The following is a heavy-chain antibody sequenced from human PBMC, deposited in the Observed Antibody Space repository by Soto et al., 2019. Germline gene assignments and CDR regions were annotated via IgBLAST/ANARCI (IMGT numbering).Heavy chain of an antibody. V-gene: IGHV6-1*01. CDR1: GDSVSSNSAA. D-gene: IGHD3-10*01. CDR3: ARTPGVITMVRGVIMPYYYGMDV. Sequence: SQTLSLTCAISGDSVSSNSAAWNWIRQSPSRGLEWLGRTYYRSKWYNDYAVSVKSRITINPDTSKNQFSLQPNSVTPEDTAVYYCARTPGVITMVRGVIMPYYYGMDVWGQGTTVTVSS. CDR2: TYYRSKWYN. J-gene: IGHJ6*02.